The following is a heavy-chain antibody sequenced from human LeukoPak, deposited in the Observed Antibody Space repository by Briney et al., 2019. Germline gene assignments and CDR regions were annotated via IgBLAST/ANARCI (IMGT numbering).Heavy chain of an antibody. V-gene: IGHV3-23*01. Sequence: PGRSLRLSCAASGFTFSSYGMHWVRQAPGKGLEWVSAISGSGGSTYYADSVKGRFTISRDNSKNTLYLQMNSLRAEDTAVYYCANTHYSSGGDYFDYWGQGTLVTVSS. CDR2: ISGSGGST. CDR3: ANTHYSSGGDYFDY. J-gene: IGHJ4*02. CDR1: GFTFSSYG. D-gene: IGHD6-19*01.